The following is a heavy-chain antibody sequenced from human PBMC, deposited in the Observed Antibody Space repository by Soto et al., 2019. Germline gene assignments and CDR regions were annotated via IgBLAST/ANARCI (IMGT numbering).Heavy chain of an antibody. CDR1: GFTLSTSGVG. CDR3: AHTLTGYDY. J-gene: IGHJ4*02. V-gene: IGHV2-5*02. Sequence: QITLKESGPTLVKPTQTLTLTCTFSGFTLSTSGVGVGWIRQPPGKALEWLALIYWDDDKRYRPSLKSSLTITKDTSKNQVVLTMTNMDPVDTATYYCAHTLTGYDYWGQGTLVTVSS. D-gene: IGHD1-20*01. CDR2: IYWDDDK.